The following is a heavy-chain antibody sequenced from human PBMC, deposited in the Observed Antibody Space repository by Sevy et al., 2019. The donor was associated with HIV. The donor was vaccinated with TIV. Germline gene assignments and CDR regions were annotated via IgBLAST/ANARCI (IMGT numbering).Heavy chain of an antibody. CDR3: ARHHQSYYYDSSGYYPPDY. CDR2: IYPGDSDT. CDR1: GYSFTSYW. D-gene: IGHD3-22*01. V-gene: IGHV5-51*01. J-gene: IGHJ4*02. Sequence: GESLKISCKGSGYSFTSYWIGWVRQMPGKGLEWMGIIYPGDSDTRYNPSFQGQVTISADKSISTAYLQWSSLKASDTAMYYCARHHQSYYYDSSGYYPPDYWGQGTLVTVSS.